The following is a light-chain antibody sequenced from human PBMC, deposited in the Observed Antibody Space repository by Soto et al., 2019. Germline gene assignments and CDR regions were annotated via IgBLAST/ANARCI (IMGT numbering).Light chain of an antibody. J-gene: IGKJ3*01. CDR3: QQYGSSPLT. CDR2: GAS. V-gene: IGKV3-20*01. Sequence: EIVLTQSPGTLSLSPGERATLSCRASQSVSSSYLARYQQKPGQAPRLLIYGASSRATGIPDRFSGSGSGTDFTLTLSRLEPEDFAVYYCQQYGSSPLTFGPGTKVDIK. CDR1: QSVSSSY.